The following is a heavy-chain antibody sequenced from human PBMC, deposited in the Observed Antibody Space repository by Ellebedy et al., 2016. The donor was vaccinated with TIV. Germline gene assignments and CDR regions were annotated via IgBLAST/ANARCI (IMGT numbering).Heavy chain of an antibody. CDR1: GFTFSSYA. V-gene: IGHV3-23*01. CDR3: ARLARYYGSGTGMDV. Sequence: GESLKISCAASGFTFSSYAMTWVRQAPGKGLEWVSSISGSGGTTDYADSVKGRFTISRDNSKNTLYLQMNSLRAEDTAVYYCARLARYYGSGTGMDVWGQGTTVTVSS. CDR2: ISGSGGTT. D-gene: IGHD3-10*01. J-gene: IGHJ6*02.